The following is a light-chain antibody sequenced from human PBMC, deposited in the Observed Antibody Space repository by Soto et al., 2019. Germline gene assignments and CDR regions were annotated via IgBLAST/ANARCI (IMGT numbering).Light chain of an antibody. CDR2: EVS. J-gene: IGLJ2*01. CDR1: SSDVGGHNY. Sequence: QSALTQPASVSGSPGQSIIISCTGTSSDVGGHNYVSWYQQHAGKAPKLMIHEVSNRPSGVSNRFSGSKSGNTASLTISGLQAEDEGDYYFSPYTISSPLVFRGGTTLTVL. V-gene: IGLV2-14*01. CDR3: SPYTISSPLV.